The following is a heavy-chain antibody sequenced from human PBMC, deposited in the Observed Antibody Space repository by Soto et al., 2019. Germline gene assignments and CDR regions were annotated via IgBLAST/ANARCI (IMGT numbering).Heavy chain of an antibody. CDR1: GFSFSSYW. Sequence: PGGSLRLSCAASGFSFSSYWMSWVRQAPGKGLEWVANIKQDGSEKYYVDSVKGRFTISRDNAKNSLYLQMNSLRAEDTAVYYCARGVARDRQWLLLRTFFDYWGQGPLVTVSS. CDR3: ARGVARDRQWLLLRTFFDY. J-gene: IGHJ4*02. V-gene: IGHV3-7*03. CDR2: IKQDGSEK. D-gene: IGHD3-22*01.